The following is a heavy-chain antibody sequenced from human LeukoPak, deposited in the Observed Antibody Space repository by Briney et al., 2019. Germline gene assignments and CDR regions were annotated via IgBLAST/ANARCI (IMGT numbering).Heavy chain of an antibody. J-gene: IGHJ5*02. D-gene: IGHD2-2*01. Sequence: GASVKVSYKASGYTFTSYGISWVRQAPGQGLEWMGWIGAYNGNTNYAQKLQGRVTMTTDTSTSTAYMELRSLRSDDTAVYYCARLIVVVPAAPNWFDPWGQGTLVTVSS. CDR3: ARLIVVVPAAPNWFDP. CDR2: IGAYNGNT. CDR1: GYTFTSYG. V-gene: IGHV1-18*01.